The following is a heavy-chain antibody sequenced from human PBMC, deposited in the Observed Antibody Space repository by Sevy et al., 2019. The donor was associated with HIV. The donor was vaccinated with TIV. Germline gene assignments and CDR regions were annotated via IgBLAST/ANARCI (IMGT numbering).Heavy chain of an antibody. Sequence: GESLKISCAASGFTFSRYGMHWVRQGPGKGLEWVAVIWYDGSNKYYADSVQGRFSISRDKSKNTLYLQMNSLRAEDTAVYYCARDRGVRYFDYWGQGTLVTVSS. CDR1: GFTFSRYG. CDR2: IWYDGSNK. D-gene: IGHD3-10*01. J-gene: IGHJ4*02. CDR3: ARDRGVRYFDY. V-gene: IGHV3-33*01.